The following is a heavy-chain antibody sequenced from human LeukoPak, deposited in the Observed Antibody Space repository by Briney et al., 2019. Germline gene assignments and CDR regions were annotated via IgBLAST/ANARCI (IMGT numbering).Heavy chain of an antibody. CDR1: GYTFTGYY. J-gene: IGHJ4*02. CDR3: ARDSPTRAAALYYFDY. Sequence: GASVKVSCKASGYTFTGYYMHWVRQAPGQGLEWMGWINPNSGGTNYAQKFQGRVTMTRDTSISTAYMELGRLRSDDTAVYYCARDSPTRAAALYYFDYWGQGTLVTVSS. V-gene: IGHV1-2*02. D-gene: IGHD6-13*01. CDR2: INPNSGGT.